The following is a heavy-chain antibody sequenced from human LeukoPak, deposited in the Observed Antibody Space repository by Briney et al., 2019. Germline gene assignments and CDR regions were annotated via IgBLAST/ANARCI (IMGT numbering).Heavy chain of an antibody. D-gene: IGHD2-21*01. V-gene: IGHV3-74*01. Sequence: PGGSLRLSCAASGFTFSSCWMHWVRQAPGKGLVWVARINSDGSSTSYADSVKGRFTISRDNAKNTLYLQMSSLRAEDTAVYYCARVHQRQFPNYWGQGTLVTVSS. J-gene: IGHJ4*02. CDR1: GFTFSSCW. CDR2: INSDGSST. CDR3: ARVHQRQFPNY.